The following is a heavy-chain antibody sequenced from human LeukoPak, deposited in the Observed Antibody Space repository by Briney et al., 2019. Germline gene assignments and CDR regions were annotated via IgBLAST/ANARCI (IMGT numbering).Heavy chain of an antibody. CDR3: ARDGGITMVRGVIIPFDY. J-gene: IGHJ4*02. V-gene: IGHV1-18*01. D-gene: IGHD3-10*01. CDR1: GYTFTSYG. Sequence: ASVKVSCKASGYTFTSYGISWVRQAPGQGLEWMGWISAYNGNTNYAQKLQGRVTMTTDTSTSTAYMELRSLRSDDTAAYYCARDGGITMVRGVIIPFDYWGQGTLVTVSS. CDR2: ISAYNGNT.